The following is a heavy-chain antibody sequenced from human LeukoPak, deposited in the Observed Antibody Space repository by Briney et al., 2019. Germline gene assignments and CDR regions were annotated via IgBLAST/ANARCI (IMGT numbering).Heavy chain of an antibody. CDR1: GYIFSSYA. D-gene: IGHD3-10*01. J-gene: IGHJ4*02. CDR2: ISNSGATT. Sequence: PGGSLRLSCEASGYIFSSYAMSWVRQAPGKGLEWVSVISNSGATTDYADSVKGRFTISRDNSKNLLFLQMNSLRAEDTAVYYCAKEELYYYCSGTYYTLAPFDYWGQGALVTVSS. V-gene: IGHV3-23*01. CDR3: AKEELYYYCSGTYYTLAPFDY.